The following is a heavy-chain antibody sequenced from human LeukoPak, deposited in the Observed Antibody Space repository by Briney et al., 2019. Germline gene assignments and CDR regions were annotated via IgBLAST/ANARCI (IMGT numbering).Heavy chain of an antibody. D-gene: IGHD6-13*01. V-gene: IGHV4-39*07. Sequence: SETLSLTCTVSGGSISSSSYYWGWIRQPPGKGLEWIGSIYYSGSTYYNPSLKSRVTISVDTSKNQFSLRLSSVTAADTAVYYCARTIWAAAGIHFYYYYYMDVWGKGTTVTVSS. CDR1: GGSISSSSYY. CDR2: IYYSGST. CDR3: ARTIWAAAGIHFYYYYYMDV. J-gene: IGHJ6*03.